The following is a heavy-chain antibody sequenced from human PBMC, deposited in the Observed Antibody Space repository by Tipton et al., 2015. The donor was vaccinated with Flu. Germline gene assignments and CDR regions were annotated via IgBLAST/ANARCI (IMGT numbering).Heavy chain of an antibody. CDR3: ARDLRGDVAAAALY. CDR1: GFIVSSDY. CDR2: INQDGSKK. V-gene: IGHV3-7*01. D-gene: IGHD6-25*01. J-gene: IGHJ4*02. Sequence: SLRLSCAASGFIVSSDYMSWVRQAPGKGLEWVANINQDGSKKYYVNSVEGRFTISRDNAKNSLYVQMNSLRAEDTAVYYCARDLRGDVAAAALYWGQGTLVTVSS.